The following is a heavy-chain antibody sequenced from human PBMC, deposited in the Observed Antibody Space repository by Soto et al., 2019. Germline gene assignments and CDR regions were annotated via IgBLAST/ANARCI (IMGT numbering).Heavy chain of an antibody. J-gene: IGHJ6*03. CDR1: GYTFTSYD. D-gene: IGHD6-13*01. CDR3: ARGGGSSWYYYYYMDV. V-gene: IGHV1-8*01. CDR2: MNPNSGNT. Sequence: ASVKVSCKASGYTFTSYDINWVRQATGQGLEWMGWMNPNSGNTGYAQKFQGRVTMTRNTSISTAYMELSSLRSEDTAVYYCARGGGSSWYYYYYMDVWGKGTTVTVSS.